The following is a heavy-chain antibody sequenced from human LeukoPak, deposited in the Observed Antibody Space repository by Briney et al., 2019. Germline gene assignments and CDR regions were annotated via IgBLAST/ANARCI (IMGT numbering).Heavy chain of an antibody. CDR1: GGSISSYY. Sequence: SETLSLTCTVSGGSISSYYWSWIRQPPGKGLEWIGYIYYSGSTNYNPSLKSRVTISVDTSKNQFSLKLSSVTAADTAVYYCARDSYDFWSGYPNMNYFDYWSQGTLVTVSS. CDR2: IYYSGST. V-gene: IGHV4-59*01. J-gene: IGHJ4*02. D-gene: IGHD3-3*01. CDR3: ARDSYDFWSGYPNMNYFDY.